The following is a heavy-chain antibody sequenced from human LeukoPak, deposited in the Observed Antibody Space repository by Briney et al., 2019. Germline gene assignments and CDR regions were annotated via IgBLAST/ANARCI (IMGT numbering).Heavy chain of an antibody. Sequence: PEGSLRLSCVASGFTFRDHYMDWVRQALGKGLEWVANIKQDGSEKYYVDSVKGRFTISGDNAKNSLYLQMNSLRAEDTAVYYCARDCSGGSCYGYMDVWGKGTTVTVSS. CDR3: ARDCSGGSCYGYMDV. CDR1: GFTFRDHY. D-gene: IGHD2-15*01. J-gene: IGHJ6*03. CDR2: IKQDGSEK. V-gene: IGHV3-7*01.